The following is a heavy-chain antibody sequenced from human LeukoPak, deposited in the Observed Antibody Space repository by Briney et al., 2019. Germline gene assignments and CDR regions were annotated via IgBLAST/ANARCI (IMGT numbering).Heavy chain of an antibody. CDR1: GFTFSTYS. CDR3: AKIPWDGRGTFY. J-gene: IGHJ4*02. Sequence: PGGSLRLSCAASGFTFSTYSMSWVRQAPGKGLEWVSAIRGGGENTYYADSVKGRFTISRDNSKDTLSLQMNSLRAEDTAVYYCAKIPWDGRGTFYWGQGTLVTVSS. CDR2: IRGGGENT. V-gene: IGHV3-23*01. D-gene: IGHD2-15*01.